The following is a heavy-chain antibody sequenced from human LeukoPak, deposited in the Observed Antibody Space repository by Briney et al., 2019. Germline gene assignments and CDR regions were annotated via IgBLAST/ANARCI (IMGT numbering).Heavy chain of an antibody. CDR2: IYTSGSA. V-gene: IGHV4-4*07. CDR3: AREGDVWGSYRYHPLDY. Sequence: SETLSLTCTVSGGSISSYYWSWIRQPAGKGLECIVRIYTSGSANYNPSLTSRVTMSVDTSKPQFSLKLSSVNAADTAVYYCAREGDVWGSYRYHPLDYWGQGTLVTVSS. J-gene: IGHJ4*02. D-gene: IGHD3-16*02. CDR1: GGSISSYY.